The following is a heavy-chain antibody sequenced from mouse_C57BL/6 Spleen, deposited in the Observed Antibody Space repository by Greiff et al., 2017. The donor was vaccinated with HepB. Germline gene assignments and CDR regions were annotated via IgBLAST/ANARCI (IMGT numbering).Heavy chain of an antibody. Sequence: VKLVESGPGLVQPSQSLSITCTVSGFSLTSYGVHWVRQSPGKGLEWLGVIWSGGSTDYNAAFISRLSISKDNSKSQVFFKMNSLQADDTAIYYCARNEKIYCDYAGGIFAYWGQGTLVTVSA. J-gene: IGHJ3*01. D-gene: IGHD2-4*01. V-gene: IGHV2-2*01. CDR1: GFSLTSYG. CDR2: IWSGGST. CDR3: ARNEKIYCDYAGGIFAY.